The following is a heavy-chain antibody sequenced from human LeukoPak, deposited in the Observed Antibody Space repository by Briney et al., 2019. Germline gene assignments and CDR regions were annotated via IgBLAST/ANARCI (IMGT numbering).Heavy chain of an antibody. CDR1: GGSISSYY. J-gene: IGHJ5*02. CDR3: ARVPISLGWGSDWFDP. CDR2: IYTSGST. V-gene: IGHV4-4*07. Sequence: PPETLSLTCTVSGGSISSYYWSWIRQPAGKGLEWIGRIYTSGSTNYNPSLKSRVTMSVDTSKNQFSLKLSSVTAADTAVYYCARVPISLGWGSDWFDPWGQGTLVTVSS. D-gene: IGHD2-21*01.